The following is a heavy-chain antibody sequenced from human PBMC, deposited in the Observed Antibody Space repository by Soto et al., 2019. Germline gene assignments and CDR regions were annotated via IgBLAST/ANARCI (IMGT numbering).Heavy chain of an antibody. V-gene: IGHV3-74*01. Sequence: EVQLVESGGGLVQPGGSLRLSCVASGFTFSKYWVHWVRQVPGKGLVWVSRINGDGSGTSYADSVEGRFTISRDNAKSTVYLQMNRLRAEDTSVYYCASERFGMYAMDVWGQGTTVTVSS. CDR2: INGDGSGT. D-gene: IGHD3-10*01. CDR3: ASERFGMYAMDV. CDR1: GFTFSKYW. J-gene: IGHJ6*02.